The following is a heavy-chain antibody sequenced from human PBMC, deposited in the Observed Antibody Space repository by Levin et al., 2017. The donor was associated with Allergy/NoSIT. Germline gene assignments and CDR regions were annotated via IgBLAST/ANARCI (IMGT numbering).Heavy chain of an antibody. Sequence: GESLKISCAASGFTFSSYEMNWVRQAPGKGLEWVSYISSSGSTIYYADSVKGRFTISRDNAKNSLYLQMNSLRAEDTAVYYCARLGVGATYYDAFDIWGQGTMVTVSS. J-gene: IGHJ3*02. CDR3: ARLGVGATYYDAFDI. CDR1: GFTFSSYE. D-gene: IGHD1-26*01. V-gene: IGHV3-48*03. CDR2: ISSSGSTI.